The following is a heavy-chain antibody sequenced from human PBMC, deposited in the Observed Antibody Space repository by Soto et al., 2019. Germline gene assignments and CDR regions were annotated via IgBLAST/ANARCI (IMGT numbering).Heavy chain of an antibody. J-gene: IGHJ5*02. Sequence: SETLSLTCTVSGGSVSNDNFYWSWIRQPPGKGLEWIGYVHSSGITNYNPSLKRRGTISVDTSRDQFSLRLSSVTAADTAVYYRARGLTMGQLPSHFDHWGQGTLVTVSS. V-gene: IGHV4-61*01. CDR2: VHSSGIT. CDR3: ARGLTMGQLPSHFDH. D-gene: IGHD3-16*01. CDR1: GGSVSNDNFY.